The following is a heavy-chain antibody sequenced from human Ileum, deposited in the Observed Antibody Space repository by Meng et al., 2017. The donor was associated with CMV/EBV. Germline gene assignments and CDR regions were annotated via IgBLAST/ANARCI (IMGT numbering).Heavy chain of an antibody. CDR3: ARSVTPSGSTSAY. V-gene: IGHV3-21*01. D-gene: IGHD2/OR15-2a*01. CDR2: IRGSSDYT. J-gene: IGHJ4*02. CDR1: GFDFSDYS. Sequence: GGSLRLSCVASGFDFSDYSMNWVRQAPGKGLEWVSSIRGSSDYTDYADSMKGRITIFRDNAKNSLYLQLNSLRAEDTAVYYCARSVTPSGSTSAYWGQGNLVTVSS.